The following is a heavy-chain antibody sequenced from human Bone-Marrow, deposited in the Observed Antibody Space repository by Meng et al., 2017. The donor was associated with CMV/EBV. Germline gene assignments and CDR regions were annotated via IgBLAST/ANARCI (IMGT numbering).Heavy chain of an antibody. CDR3: ARGLEYSSSSVDY. Sequence: ASVKVSCKASGYTFTSYDNNWVRQATGQGLEWMGWMNPNSGNTGYAQKFQGRVTMTRNTSISTAYMEQSSLRSEDTAVYYCARGLEYSSSSVDYWGQGTLVTVSS. CDR1: GYTFTSYD. V-gene: IGHV1-8*01. J-gene: IGHJ4*02. D-gene: IGHD6-6*01. CDR2: MNPNSGNT.